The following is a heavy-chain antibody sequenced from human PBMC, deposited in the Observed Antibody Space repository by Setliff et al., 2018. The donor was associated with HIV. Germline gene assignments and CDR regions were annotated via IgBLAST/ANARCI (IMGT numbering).Heavy chain of an antibody. Sequence: KTSETLSLTCAVYGGSLSGYYWSWVRQSPGRGLEWIGEINQSGNTNFNPSLKSRLIISVDTSKSQFSLKLTSVTAADTALYYCAREGGQGYSGSGSFYHRNFDLWGRGTLVTVS. CDR2: INQSGNT. J-gene: IGHJ2*01. CDR1: GGSLSGYY. D-gene: IGHD3-10*01. V-gene: IGHV4-34*01. CDR3: AREGGQGYSGSGSFYHRNFDL.